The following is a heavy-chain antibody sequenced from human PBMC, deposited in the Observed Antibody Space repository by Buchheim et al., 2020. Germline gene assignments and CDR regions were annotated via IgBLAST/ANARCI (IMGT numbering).Heavy chain of an antibody. V-gene: IGHV3-30-3*01. CDR2: ISYDGSNK. Sequence: QVQLLESGGGVVQPGRSLRLSCAASGFTFSSYAMHWVRQAPGKGLEWVAVISYDGSNKYYADSVKGRFTISRDNSTNTLYLQMNSLRAEDTAVYYCAKDRQGAGYWGQGTL. J-gene: IGHJ4*02. D-gene: IGHD3-16*01. CDR3: AKDRQGAGY. CDR1: GFTFSSYA.